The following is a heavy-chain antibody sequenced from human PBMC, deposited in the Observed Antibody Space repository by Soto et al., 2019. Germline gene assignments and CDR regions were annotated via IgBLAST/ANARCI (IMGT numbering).Heavy chain of an antibody. CDR3: ARGSGAEAFDI. Sequence: QVQLVQSGAEVKKPGSSVKVSCKVSGGTFNIRWVRQAPGQGLEWMGGIIPVIDTANYARKFQGRGVISADRATNIVYMEMMSLTVEDTDVYYCARGSGAEAFDIWCQGTLVTVSS. J-gene: IGHJ3*02. V-gene: IGHV1-69*06. D-gene: IGHD7-27*01. CDR1: GGTFN. CDR2: IIPVIDTA.